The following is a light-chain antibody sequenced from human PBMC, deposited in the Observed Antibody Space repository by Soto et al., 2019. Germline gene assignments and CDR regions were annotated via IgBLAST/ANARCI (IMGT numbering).Light chain of an antibody. CDR1: SSDVGGYNN. CDR3: SSYAGRYTYV. Sequence: QSALTQPRSVSGSPGQSVSMFCTGTSSDVGGYNNVSWYQQHPGKAPKVMIYDVTKRPPVVPDRFSGSKSGNTASLTISGLQSEDEADYYCSSYAGRYTYVFGTGTKLTVL. J-gene: IGLJ1*01. V-gene: IGLV2-11*01. CDR2: DVT.